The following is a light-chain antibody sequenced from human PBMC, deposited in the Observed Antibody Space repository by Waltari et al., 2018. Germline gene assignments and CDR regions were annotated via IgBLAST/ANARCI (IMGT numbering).Light chain of an antibody. CDR3: SSYAGSNTLV. J-gene: IGLJ2*01. CDR1: NSDIGTYNY. CDR2: EVN. V-gene: IGLV2-8*01. Sequence: QSALTQPPSASGSPGQSVTISCSGTNSDIGTYNYVSWFQQHPGRAPKLLIYEVNKRPSGLPDRFSGSKSDNSASLTVSGLQADDEAVYHCSSYAGSNTLVFGGGTRLTVL.